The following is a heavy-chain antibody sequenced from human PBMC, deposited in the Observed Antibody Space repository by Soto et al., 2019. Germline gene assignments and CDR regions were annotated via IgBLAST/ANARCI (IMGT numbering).Heavy chain of an antibody. CDR2: VCTGGET. CDR1: GFDVTTNC. CDR3: VRDKRTISGIFPGY. D-gene: IGHD1-1*01. V-gene: IGHV3-53*01. Sequence: PGGSLSLSCVGSGFDVTTNCMRWVRQAPGKGLECVSIVCTGGETHYADTVKGRFTISRDSSKNTVHLQMNNVRAEDTAVYYCVRDKRTISGIFPGYWDQGTQVTVSS. J-gene: IGHJ4*02.